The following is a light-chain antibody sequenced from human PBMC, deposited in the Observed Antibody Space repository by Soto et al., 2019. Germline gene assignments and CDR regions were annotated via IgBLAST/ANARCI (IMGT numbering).Light chain of an antibody. CDR3: QQLNSYPIT. V-gene: IGKV1-5*01. CDR1: QSISSW. CDR2: DAS. Sequence: DIMMSQSPSTLSASVGDRVTITCRASQSISSWLAWYQQKPGKAPKLLIYDASSLESGVPSRFSGSGSGTEFTLTISSLQPEDFATYYCQQLNSYPITFGQGTLLEIK. J-gene: IGKJ5*01.